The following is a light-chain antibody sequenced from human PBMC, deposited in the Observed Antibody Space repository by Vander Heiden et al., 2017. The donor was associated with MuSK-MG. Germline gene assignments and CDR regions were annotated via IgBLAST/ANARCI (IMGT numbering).Light chain of an antibody. V-gene: IGLV2-23*01. CDR3: CSYATGDTLL. J-gene: IGLJ3*02. CDR2: EAT. Sequence: QSALTQPAPVSESPGQSITTSCSGTSSDVGSYNLVSWYQQQPGKAPRLLIYEATKRPSGVSHRFSGSKSGNTASLTISGLQAEGEADYYCCSYATGDTLLFGGGTRLTVL. CDR1: SSDVGSYNL.